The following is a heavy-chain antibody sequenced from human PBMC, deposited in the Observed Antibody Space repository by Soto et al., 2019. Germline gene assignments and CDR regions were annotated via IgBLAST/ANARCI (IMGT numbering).Heavy chain of an antibody. CDR1: GYTFSRYA. CDR2: ISAADGNT. Sequence: ASVKVSCKASGYTFSRYAISWVRQAPGQGPECVGWISAADGNTNYAQDFQGRVTMTTDPSTSTAYMELRNLRSDDTAVYYCARGLDGSGSYFDYWGQGTVVTVSS. J-gene: IGHJ4*02. D-gene: IGHD3-10*01. CDR3: ARGLDGSGSYFDY. V-gene: IGHV1-18*04.